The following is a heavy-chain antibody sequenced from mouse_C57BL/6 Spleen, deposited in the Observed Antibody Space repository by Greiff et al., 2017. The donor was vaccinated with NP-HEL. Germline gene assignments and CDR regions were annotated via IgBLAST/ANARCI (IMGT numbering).Heavy chain of an antibody. D-gene: IGHD2-5*01. J-gene: IGHJ1*03. CDR1: GFTFSSYA. CDR2: ISSGGDYI. CDR3: TRDAYSNYVGYFDV. Sequence: EVMLVESGEGLVKPGGSLKLSCAASGFTFSSYAMSWVRQTPEKRLEWVAYISSGGDYIYYADTVKGRFTISRDNARNTLYLQMSSLKSEDTAMYYCTRDAYSNYVGYFDVWGTGTTVTVSS. V-gene: IGHV5-9-1*02.